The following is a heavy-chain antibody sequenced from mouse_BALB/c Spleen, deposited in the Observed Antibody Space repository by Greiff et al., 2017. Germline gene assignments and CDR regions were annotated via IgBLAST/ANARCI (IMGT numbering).Heavy chain of an antibody. CDR2: ISYSGST. Sequence: DVQLQESGPGLVKPSQSLSLTCTVTGYSITSDYAWNWIRQFPGNKLEWMGYISYSGSTSYNPSLKSRISITRDTSKNQFFLQLNSVTTEDTATYYCARWDYYGSSFYAMDYWGQGTSVTVSS. CDR3: ARWDYYGSSFYAMDY. CDR1: GYSITSDYA. D-gene: IGHD1-1*01. J-gene: IGHJ4*01. V-gene: IGHV3-2*02.